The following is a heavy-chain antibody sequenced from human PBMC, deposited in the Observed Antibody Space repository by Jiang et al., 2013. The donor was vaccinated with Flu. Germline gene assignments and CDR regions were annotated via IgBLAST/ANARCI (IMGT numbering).Heavy chain of an antibody. V-gene: IGHV4-61*01. CDR3: ARGGAAAGAMDV. D-gene: IGHD6-13*01. Sequence: GSGLVKPSETLSLTCTVTGSSISSGYYWGWIRQSPGKGLEWIAYIHYTGSAHYNPSLKSRVSISIDTSRNQFSLKLSPVTAADTAVYFCARGGAAAGAMDVWGQGTTVTVSS. J-gene: IGHJ6*02. CDR2: IHYTGSA. CDR1: GSSISSGYY.